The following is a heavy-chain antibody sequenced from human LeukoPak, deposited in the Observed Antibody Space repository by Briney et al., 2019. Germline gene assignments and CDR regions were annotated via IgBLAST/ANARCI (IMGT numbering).Heavy chain of an antibody. CDR1: GGSISSNNW. CDR3: ARDHLKDYGGNFRAFDI. D-gene: IGHD4-23*01. Sequence: SETLSLTCAVSGGSISSNNWWNWVRQPPGKGLEWIGEIYHSGRTNYNPPLKSRVTISVDKSRNQFSLKPSSVTAADTAVYYCARDHLKDYGGNFRAFDIWGQGTMVTVSS. J-gene: IGHJ3*02. CDR2: IYHSGRT. V-gene: IGHV4-4*02.